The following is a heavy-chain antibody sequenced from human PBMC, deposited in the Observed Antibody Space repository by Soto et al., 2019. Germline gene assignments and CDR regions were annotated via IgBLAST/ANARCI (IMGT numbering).Heavy chain of an antibody. CDR2: ISGSGGST. V-gene: IGHV3-23*01. D-gene: IGHD6-19*01. Sequence: EVQLLESGGGLVQPGGALRLSCAASGVTFSSYAMSWVRQAPGKGLEWVSTISGSGGSTYYADSVKGRFTISRDNSKNTLYLQMNSLRAEDTAVYYCAKDQYSSGWYPFDYWGQGTLVTVSS. CDR1: GVTFSSYA. CDR3: AKDQYSSGWYPFDY. J-gene: IGHJ4*02.